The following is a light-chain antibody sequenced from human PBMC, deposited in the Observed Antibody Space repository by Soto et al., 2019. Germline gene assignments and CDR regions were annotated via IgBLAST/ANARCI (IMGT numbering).Light chain of an antibody. Sequence: EIVLTQSPGTLSLSPVERATLSCMASQSVSSSYLAWYQQKPGQAPRLLIYGASSRATGIPDRFSGSGSGTDFTLTISSLEPEDFAVYYCQQHSHWPPWTFGQGTKVDIK. CDR2: GAS. J-gene: IGKJ1*01. CDR3: QQHSHWPPWT. V-gene: IGKV3D-20*02. CDR1: QSVSSSY.